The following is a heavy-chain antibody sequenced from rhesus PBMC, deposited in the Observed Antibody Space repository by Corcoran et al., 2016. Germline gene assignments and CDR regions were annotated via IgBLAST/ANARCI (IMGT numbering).Heavy chain of an antibody. Sequence: QVQLQESGPGLVKPSETLSLTCAVSGGSISRSNWWSWIRQLPRKGLEWIGGIYSNSESTTYNPSLKSRVTISKDTSKNQFSLKLSSVTAADTAVYYCARRGYYGSGAFDFWGQGLRVTVSS. J-gene: IGHJ3*01. D-gene: IGHD3-28*01. CDR3: ARRGYYGSGAFDF. CDR1: GGSISRSNW. V-gene: IGHV4S18*01. CDR2: IYSNSEST.